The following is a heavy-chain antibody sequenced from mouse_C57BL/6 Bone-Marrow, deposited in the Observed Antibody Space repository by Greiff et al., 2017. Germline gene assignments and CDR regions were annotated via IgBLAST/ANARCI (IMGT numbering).Heavy chain of an antibody. CDR2: IDPSDSYT. CDR1: GYTFTSYW. Sequence: QVQLQQPGAELVRPGTSVKLSCKASGYTFTSYWMHWVKQRPGQGLEWIGVIDPSDSYTNYNQKFTGKATLTVDTSSSTAYMQLSSLASEDAAVYSCARIDGKGYWGQGTTLTVSS. V-gene: IGHV1-59*01. CDR3: ARIDGKGY. J-gene: IGHJ2*01. D-gene: IGHD1-1*01.